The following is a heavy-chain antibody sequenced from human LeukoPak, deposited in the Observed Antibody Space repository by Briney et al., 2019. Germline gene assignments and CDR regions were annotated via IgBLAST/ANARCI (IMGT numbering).Heavy chain of an antibody. CDR1: GFSFDTYW. CDR2: IKKDGSQK. Sequence: GGSLRLSCAASGFSFDTYWMSWVRQAPGKGLEWVANIKKDGSQKYYVGSVRGRFTISRDNAKSSLYLQMNSLRVEDTAIYYCASSYDSSGNDWGQGTLVTASS. D-gene: IGHD3-22*01. J-gene: IGHJ4*02. CDR3: ASSYDSSGND. V-gene: IGHV3-7*01.